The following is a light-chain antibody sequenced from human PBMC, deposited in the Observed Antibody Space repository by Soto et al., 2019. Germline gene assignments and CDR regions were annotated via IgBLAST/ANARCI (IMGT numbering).Light chain of an antibody. Sequence: EIVLTQSPATLSLSPGERATLSCRANQSVSSYLAWYQQKPGQAPRLLISDASNRATGIPARFSGSGSGTDFTLTVSSLEPEDFAVYYCQQCRDWPLTFGGGTKVEI. V-gene: IGKV3-11*01. J-gene: IGKJ4*01. CDR1: QSVSSY. CDR2: DAS. CDR3: QQCRDWPLT.